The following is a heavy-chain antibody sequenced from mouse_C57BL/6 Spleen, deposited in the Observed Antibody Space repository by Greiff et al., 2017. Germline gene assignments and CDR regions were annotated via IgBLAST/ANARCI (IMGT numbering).Heavy chain of an antibody. CDR3: AGTRFDY. J-gene: IGHJ2*01. D-gene: IGHD4-1*01. Sequence: VQLQQPGAELVRPGTSVKLSCKASGYTFTSYWMHWVKQRPGQGLEWIGVIDPSDSYTNYNQKFKGKATLTVDTSSSTAYMQLSSLTSKDSAVYYCAGTRFDYWGQGTTLTVSS. V-gene: IGHV1-59*01. CDR2: IDPSDSYT. CDR1: GYTFTSYW.